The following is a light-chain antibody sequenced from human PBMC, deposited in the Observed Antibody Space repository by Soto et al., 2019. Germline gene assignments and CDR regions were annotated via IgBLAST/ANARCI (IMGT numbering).Light chain of an antibody. V-gene: IGLV2-8*01. CDR3: SSYAGSYNWV. J-gene: IGLJ3*02. CDR2: EVS. Sequence: QSALTQPPSASGSPGQSVTISCTGTSSDVGGYKYVSWYQQHPGKAPKLLIYEVSKRPSGVPDRFSGSKSGNTASLTVSGHHAADEAYYYCSSYAGSYNWVFGGGTKLTVL. CDR1: SSDVGGYKY.